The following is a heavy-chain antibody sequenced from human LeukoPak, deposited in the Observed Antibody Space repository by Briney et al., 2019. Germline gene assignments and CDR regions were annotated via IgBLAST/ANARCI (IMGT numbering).Heavy chain of an antibody. CDR2: ISAYNGNT. Sequence: WASVKVSCKASGYTFTSYGISWVRQAPGQGLEWMGWISAYNGNTNYAQKLQGRVTMTTDTSTSTAYMELRSLRSDDTAVYYCARVTGCSGGSCYFHGMDVWGQGTTVTVSS. CDR1: GYTFTSYG. D-gene: IGHD2-15*01. CDR3: ARVTGCSGGSCYFHGMDV. V-gene: IGHV1-18*01. J-gene: IGHJ6*02.